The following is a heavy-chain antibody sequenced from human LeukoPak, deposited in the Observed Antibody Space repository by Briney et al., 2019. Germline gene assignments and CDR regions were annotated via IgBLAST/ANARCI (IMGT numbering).Heavy chain of an antibody. Sequence: GGSLRLSCAASGFTFSSYTMNWVRQAPGKGLEWVSSISTSSIYIYYADSVKGRFTISRDNSKNTLYLQMNSLRAEDTAVYYCAKYQVGAILNWGQGTLVTVSS. D-gene: IGHD1-26*01. CDR1: GFTFSSYT. CDR3: AKYQVGAILN. CDR2: ISTSSIYI. J-gene: IGHJ4*02. V-gene: IGHV3-21*04.